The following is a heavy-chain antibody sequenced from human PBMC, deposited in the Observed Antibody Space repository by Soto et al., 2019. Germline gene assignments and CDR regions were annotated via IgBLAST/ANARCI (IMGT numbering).Heavy chain of an antibody. CDR2: IIPIFGTA. J-gene: IGHJ5*02. V-gene: IGHV1-69*13. Sequence: GASVKVSCKASGGTFSRYAISWVRQAPGQGLEWMGGIIPIFGTANYAQKFQGRVTITADESTSTDYMELSSLRSEDTAVYYCARSKGNNWFAPWGQGTLPWSPSPQ. CDR3: ARSKGNNWFAP. CDR1: GGTFSRYA.